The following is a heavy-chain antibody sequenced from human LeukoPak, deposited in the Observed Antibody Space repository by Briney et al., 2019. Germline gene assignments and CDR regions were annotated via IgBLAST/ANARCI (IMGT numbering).Heavy chain of an antibody. V-gene: IGHV4-59*11. CDR2: IHYSGKA. CDR1: GGSISGHY. Sequence: PSGTLSLTCTVSGGSISGHYWTWVRQPPGEGLEWIGQIHYSGKADYNPSLRSRITISVDTSKNQMSLKVTSVTAADTAVYYCARFGVDYDMDVWGQGTTVTVS. J-gene: IGHJ6*02. CDR3: ARFGVDYDMDV. D-gene: IGHD3-16*01.